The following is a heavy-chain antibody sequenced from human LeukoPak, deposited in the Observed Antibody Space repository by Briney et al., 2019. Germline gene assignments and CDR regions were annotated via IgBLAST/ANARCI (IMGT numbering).Heavy chain of an antibody. Sequence: PGGSLRLSCAASGFTFSSYWMSWVRQAPGKGLEWVANIKQDGSEKYYVDSVKGRFTISRDNAKNTLYLQMNSLRAEDTAVYHCARADSSGYYGLSAFDIWGQGTMVTVSS. CDR2: IKQDGSEK. CDR1: GFTFSSYW. V-gene: IGHV3-7*01. D-gene: IGHD3-22*01. CDR3: ARADSSGYYGLSAFDI. J-gene: IGHJ3*02.